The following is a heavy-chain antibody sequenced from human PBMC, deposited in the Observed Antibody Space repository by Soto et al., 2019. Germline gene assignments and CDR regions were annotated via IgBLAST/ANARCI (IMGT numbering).Heavy chain of an antibody. CDR1: GFTFSSYA. Sequence: PGGSLRLSCSASGFTFSSYAMHWVRQAPGKGLEYVSAISSNGGSTYYADSVKGRFTISRDNSKNTLYLQMSSLRAEDTAVYYCVNPYSGGGTASDAFDSGGKGTMVTV. CDR2: ISSNGGST. CDR3: VNPYSGGGTASDAFDS. V-gene: IGHV3-64D*08. D-gene: IGHD1-26*01. J-gene: IGHJ3*01.